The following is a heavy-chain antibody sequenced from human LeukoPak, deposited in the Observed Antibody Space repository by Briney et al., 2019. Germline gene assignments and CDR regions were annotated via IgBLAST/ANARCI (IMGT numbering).Heavy chain of an antibody. Sequence: SETLSLTCTVSGGSISSGGYYWSWIRQHPGKGLEWIGYIYYSGSTYYNPSLKSRVTISVDTSKDQFSLKLSSVTAADTAVYYCARERYYGSGSFFDYWGQGTLVTVSS. CDR2: IYYSGST. J-gene: IGHJ4*02. V-gene: IGHV4-31*03. D-gene: IGHD3-10*01. CDR1: GGSISSGGYY. CDR3: ARERYYGSGSFFDY.